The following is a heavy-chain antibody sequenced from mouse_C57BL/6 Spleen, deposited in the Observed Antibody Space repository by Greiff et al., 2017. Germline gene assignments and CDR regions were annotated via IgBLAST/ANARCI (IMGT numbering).Heavy chain of an antibody. D-gene: IGHD2-4*01. CDR3: ARGNDYSHYYAMDY. Sequence: QVQLQQSGAELVKPGASVKLSCKASGYTFTSYWMQWVKQRPGQGLEWIGEIDPSDSYTNYNQKFKGKATLTVDTSSSTAYMQLSSLTSEDSAVYYCARGNDYSHYYAMDYWGQGTSVTVSS. CDR1: GYTFTSYW. J-gene: IGHJ4*01. CDR2: IDPSDSYT. V-gene: IGHV1-50*01.